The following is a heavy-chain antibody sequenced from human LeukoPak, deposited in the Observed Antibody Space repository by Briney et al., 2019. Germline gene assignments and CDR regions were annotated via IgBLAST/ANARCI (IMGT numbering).Heavy chain of an antibody. CDR3: ARLRANGVPGVHY. D-gene: IGHD2-8*01. CDR1: GGTFSSYA. Sequence: SVKVSCKASGGTFSSYAISWVRQAPGQGLEWMGRIIPILGIANYAQKFQGRVTITADKSTSTAYTELSSLRSEDTAVYYSARLRANGVPGVHYWGQGTLVTVSS. CDR2: IIPILGIA. J-gene: IGHJ4*02. V-gene: IGHV1-69*04.